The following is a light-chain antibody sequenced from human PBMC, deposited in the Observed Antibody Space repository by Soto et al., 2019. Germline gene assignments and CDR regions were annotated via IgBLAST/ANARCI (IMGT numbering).Light chain of an antibody. Sequence: QPVLTQPPSASGTPGVRVTISCSGSTSNIGSNNVNWYQQLPGTAPKLLIYSNNQRPSGVPDRFSASKSGTSASLAVSGLQSEDEADYHCAAWDDSLNGVIFGGGTQLTVL. V-gene: IGLV1-44*01. J-gene: IGLJ2*01. CDR1: TSNIGSNN. CDR2: SNN. CDR3: AAWDDSLNGVI.